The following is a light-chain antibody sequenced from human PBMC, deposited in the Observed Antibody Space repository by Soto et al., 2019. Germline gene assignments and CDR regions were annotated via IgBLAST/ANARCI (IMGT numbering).Light chain of an antibody. Sequence: EIVLTQSPATLSLSPGGRATLSCRTSQSVSSTFLAWYQQRPGQAPRLLIYAASTRATGIPARFSGSGSGTEFILTISSLQSEDFAVYYCQQYNDWPETFGQGTKVDIK. CDR1: QSVSST. V-gene: IGKV3-15*01. CDR2: AAS. J-gene: IGKJ1*01. CDR3: QQYNDWPET.